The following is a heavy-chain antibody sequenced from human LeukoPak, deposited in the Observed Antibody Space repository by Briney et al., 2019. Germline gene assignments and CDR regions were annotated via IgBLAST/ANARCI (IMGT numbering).Heavy chain of an antibody. D-gene: IGHD3-3*01. J-gene: IGHJ6*03. CDR3: ARDLKVDFWSGSYYYYYYMDV. CDR2: IYTSGST. V-gene: IGHV4-4*07. Sequence: PSETLSLTCTVSGGSISSYYWSWIRQPAGKGLEWIGRIYTSGSTNYNPSLKSRVTMSVDTSKNQFSLKLSSVTAADTAVYYCARDLKVDFWSGSYYYYYYMDVWGKGTTVTVSS. CDR1: GGSISSYY.